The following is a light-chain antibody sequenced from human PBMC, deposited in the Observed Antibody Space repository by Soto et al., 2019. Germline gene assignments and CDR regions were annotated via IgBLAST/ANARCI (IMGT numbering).Light chain of an antibody. CDR3: CSYARSNTYVI. CDR1: SSDFGSSNL. J-gene: IGLJ2*01. V-gene: IGLV2-23*01. Sequence: QSVLTQPASVSGSPGQSITISCTGISSDFGSSNLVSWHQQYPGEAPKLMIYEATKRPSGVSNRFSASKSGNTASLTISGLQAEDEADYYCCSYARSNTYVIFGGGTQLTVL. CDR2: EAT.